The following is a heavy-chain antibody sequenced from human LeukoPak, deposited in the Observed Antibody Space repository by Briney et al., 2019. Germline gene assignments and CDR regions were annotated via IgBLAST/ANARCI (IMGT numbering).Heavy chain of an antibody. Sequence: GGSLRLSCAASGFTFSSYAMSWVRQAPGKGLEWVSAISGSGGSTYYADSVKGRFTISRDNSRSTLYLQMNSLRPEDTAIYYCAREGYYGSGSPPSLYFDYWGQGTLVTVSS. V-gene: IGHV3-23*01. CDR2: ISGSGGST. D-gene: IGHD3-10*01. J-gene: IGHJ4*02. CDR3: AREGYYGSGSPPSLYFDY. CDR1: GFTFSSYA.